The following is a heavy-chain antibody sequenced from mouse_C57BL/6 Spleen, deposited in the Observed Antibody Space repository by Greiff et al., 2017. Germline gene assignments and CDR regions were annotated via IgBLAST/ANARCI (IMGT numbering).Heavy chain of an antibody. J-gene: IGHJ4*01. CDR3: AKRAYGNAMDY. D-gene: IGHD2-1*01. V-gene: IGHV5-17*01. CDR1: GFTFSDYG. Sequence: EVMLVESGGGLVKPGGSLKLSCAASGFTFSDYGMHWVRQAPEKGLEWVAYISSGSSTISYADTVKGRFTISRDNAKNTLFLQMTSLRSEDTAMYYCAKRAYGNAMDYWGQGTSVTVSS. CDR2: ISSGSSTI.